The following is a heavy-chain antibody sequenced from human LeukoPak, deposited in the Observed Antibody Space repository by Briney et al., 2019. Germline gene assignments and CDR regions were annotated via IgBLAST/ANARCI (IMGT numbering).Heavy chain of an antibody. CDR1: GGSFSGYY. J-gene: IGHJ4*02. D-gene: IGHD6-13*01. Sequence: PSETLSLTCAVYGGSFSGYYWSWIRQLPGKGLEWIGYIYYSGTTNYNPSLKSRVTISVDTSKNQFSLKLSSVTAADTAVYYCARGVYIAAAQYGYWGQGTLVTVSS. CDR2: IYYSGTT. V-gene: IGHV4-59*01. CDR3: ARGVYIAAAQYGY.